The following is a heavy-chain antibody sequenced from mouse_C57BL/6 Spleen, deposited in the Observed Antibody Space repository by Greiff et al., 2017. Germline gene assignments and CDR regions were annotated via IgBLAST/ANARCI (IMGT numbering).Heavy chain of an antibody. CDR3: ARWITTVVATRYFDV. CDR1: GYTFTSYW. D-gene: IGHD1-1*01. Sequence: QVQLQQPGAELVKPGASVKLSCKASGYTFTSYWMHWVKQRPGRGLEWIGRIDPNSGGTKYNEKFKSKATLTVDKPSSTAYIQLSSLTSEDSAVYYCARWITTVVATRYFDVWGTGTTVTVSS. V-gene: IGHV1-72*01. CDR2: IDPNSGGT. J-gene: IGHJ1*03.